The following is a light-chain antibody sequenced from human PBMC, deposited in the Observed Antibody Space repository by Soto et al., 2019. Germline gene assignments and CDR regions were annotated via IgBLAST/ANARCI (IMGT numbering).Light chain of an antibody. CDR2: DTS. J-gene: IGKJ4*01. CDR3: QPYIDWPLT. Sequence: EVLMRNCPATLSVSTGEVATLSCRASQGIGDTLAWYQHKPGPAPRLLIYDTSTRATGVPTRFSGSRSGAEFTLPITSLQSEDFEVYYCQPYIDWPLTFGGGTEVDIK. V-gene: IGKV3-15*01. CDR1: QGIGDT.